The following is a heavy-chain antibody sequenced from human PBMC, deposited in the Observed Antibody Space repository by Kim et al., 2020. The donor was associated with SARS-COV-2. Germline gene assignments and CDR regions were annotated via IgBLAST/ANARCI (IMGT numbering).Heavy chain of an antibody. D-gene: IGHD2-2*01. J-gene: IGHJ4*02. CDR1: GFTFSSYG. CDR2: ISYDGSNK. Sequence: GGSLRLSCAASGFTFSSYGMHWVRQAPGKGLEWVAVISYDGSNKYYADSVKGRFTISRDNSKNTLYLQMNSLRAEDTAVYYCARESRGYCSSTSCSPFDYWGQGTLVTVSS. V-gene: IGHV3-33*05. CDR3: ARESRGYCSSTSCSPFDY.